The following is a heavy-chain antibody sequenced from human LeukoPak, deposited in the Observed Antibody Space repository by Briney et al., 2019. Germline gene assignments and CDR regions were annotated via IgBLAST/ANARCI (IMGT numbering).Heavy chain of an antibody. CDR2: ISYDGSNK. J-gene: IGHJ4*02. V-gene: IGHV3-30*04. CDR1: GFTFSSYA. CDR3: ARDSQNIVVVFHFDY. D-gene: IGHD2-21*01. Sequence: GGSLRLSCAASGFTFSSYAMHRVRQAPGKGLEWVAVISYDGSNKYYADSVKGRFTISRDNSKNTLYLQMNSLRAEDTAVYYCARDSQNIVVVFHFDYWGQGTLVTVSS.